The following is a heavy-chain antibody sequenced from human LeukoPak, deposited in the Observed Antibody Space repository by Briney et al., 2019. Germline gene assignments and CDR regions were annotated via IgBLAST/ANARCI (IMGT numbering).Heavy chain of an antibody. CDR1: GFAFNTYG. D-gene: IGHD7-27*01. CDR3: AKDRTWGLDY. V-gene: IGHV3-23*01. J-gene: IGHJ4*02. CDR2: ISGSGDNT. Sequence: GGSLRLSCAASGFAFNTYGMSWVRQAPGKGLEWVSAISGSGDNTYYADSVKGRFTISRDNSKNTLYLQMNSLRAEDTALYYCAKDRTWGLDYWGQGTLVTVSS.